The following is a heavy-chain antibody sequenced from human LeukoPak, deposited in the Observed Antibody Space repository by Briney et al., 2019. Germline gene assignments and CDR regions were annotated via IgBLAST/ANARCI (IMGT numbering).Heavy chain of an antibody. Sequence: GGPLRLSCAASGFTFSSYSMNWVRQAPGKGLEWVSSISSSSSYTYYADSVKGRFTISRDNAKNSLYLQMNSLRAEDTAVYYCARSSLPGYSSDWGQGTLVTVSS. CDR2: ISSSSSYT. CDR1: GFTFSSYS. CDR3: ARSSLPGYSSD. J-gene: IGHJ4*02. V-gene: IGHV3-21*01. D-gene: IGHD6-19*01.